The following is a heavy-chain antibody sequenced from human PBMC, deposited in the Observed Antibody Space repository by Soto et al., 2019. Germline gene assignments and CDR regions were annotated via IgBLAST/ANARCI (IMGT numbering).Heavy chain of an antibody. J-gene: IGHJ5*02. CDR3: GRDGVGATPLGWFDP. Sequence: QVQLVQSGAEVKKPGASVKVSCKASGYTFIGYYIHWVRQVPGQGLEWMGRINPRSGDTTYAQKFQGRLTMTRDTSISTAYMELSSLRSDDTAVYYCGRDGVGATPLGWFDPWGQGSLLTVSS. CDR2: INPRSGDT. D-gene: IGHD1-26*01. V-gene: IGHV1-2*06. CDR1: GYTFIGYY.